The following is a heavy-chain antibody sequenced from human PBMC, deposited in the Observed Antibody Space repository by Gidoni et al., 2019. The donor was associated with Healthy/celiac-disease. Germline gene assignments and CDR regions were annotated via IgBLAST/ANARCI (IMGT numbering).Heavy chain of an antibody. CDR2: IWYDGSNK. J-gene: IGHJ3*02. Sequence: QVQLVESGGGVVQPGRSLRLSCAADGFTFRSYGMHWVRQAPGKGLEWVAVIWYDGSNKYYADSVKGRFTISRDNSKNTLYLQMNSLRAEDTAVYYCATVVTAIQTPNDAFDIWGQGTMVTVSS. CDR3: ATVVTAIQTPNDAFDI. D-gene: IGHD2-21*02. V-gene: IGHV3-33*01. CDR1: GFTFRSYG.